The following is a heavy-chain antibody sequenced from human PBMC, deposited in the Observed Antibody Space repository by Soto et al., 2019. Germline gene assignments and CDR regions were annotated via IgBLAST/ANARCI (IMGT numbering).Heavy chain of an antibody. D-gene: IGHD2-2*02. CDR3: AREGRNIVVVPAAIPNYFDY. V-gene: IGHV3-30-3*01. Sequence: GGSLRLSCAASGFTFSSYAMHWVRQAPGKGLEWVAVISYDGSNKYYADSVKGRFTISRDNSKNTLYLQMNSLRAEDTAVYYCAREGRNIVVVPAAIPNYFDYWGQGTLVTVSS. CDR2: ISYDGSNK. J-gene: IGHJ4*02. CDR1: GFTFSSYA.